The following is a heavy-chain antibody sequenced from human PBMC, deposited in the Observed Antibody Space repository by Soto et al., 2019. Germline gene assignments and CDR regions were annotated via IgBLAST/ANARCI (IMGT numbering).Heavy chain of an antibody. V-gene: IGHV3-23*01. D-gene: IGHD1-20*01. CDR1: GFTFSSYA. Sequence: GGSLRLSCAASGFTFSSYAMSWVRQAPGKGLEWVSAISGSGGSTYYADSVKGRFTISRDNSKNTLYLQMNSLRAEDTAVYYCAKWIWYNWNYYGMDVWDQGTTVTVSS. J-gene: IGHJ6*02. CDR3: AKWIWYNWNYYGMDV. CDR2: ISGSGGST.